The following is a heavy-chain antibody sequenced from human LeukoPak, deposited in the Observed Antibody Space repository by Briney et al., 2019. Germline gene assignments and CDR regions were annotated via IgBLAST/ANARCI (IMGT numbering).Heavy chain of an antibody. CDR1: GFTVSSNY. J-gene: IGHJ4*02. D-gene: IGHD6-19*01. CDR2: IYSGRST. V-gene: IGHV3-53*01. CDR3: ARGGSSDWLDYFDY. Sequence: GGSLRLSCAASGFTVSSNYMSWVRQAPGKGLEWVSVIYSGRSTYYADSVKGRFTISRDSSKNTLLLHMNSLRAEDRAVYYCARGGSSDWLDYFDYWGQGTLVTVSS.